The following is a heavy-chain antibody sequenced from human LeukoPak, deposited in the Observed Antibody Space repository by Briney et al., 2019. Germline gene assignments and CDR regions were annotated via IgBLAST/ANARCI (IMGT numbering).Heavy chain of an antibody. J-gene: IGHJ4*02. Sequence: GGSLRLSCAASGFAFSDSYMSWFRRAPGKGLQWVSYISDTIANIYYGDSVKGRLTISRDNAKNSLFLQMSSLRAEDTAVYYCATDRYHGSGSFFSFDNWGQGTLVTVSS. CDR3: ATDRYHGSGSFFSFDN. D-gene: IGHD3-10*01. CDR2: ISDTIANI. CDR1: GFAFSDSY. V-gene: IGHV3-11*01.